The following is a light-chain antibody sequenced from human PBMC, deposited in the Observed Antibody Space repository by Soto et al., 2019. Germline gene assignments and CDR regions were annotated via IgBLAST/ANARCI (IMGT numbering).Light chain of an antibody. CDR2: DNL. Sequence: QSVLTQPPSVSGAPGQRVTISCTGSSSNIGAGYAVHWYQQLPGTAPKLLIYDNLNRPSGVPDRFSGSRSGTSASLAITGLQAEDEADYYCHTLDSSLNVYVFGPGTKLTVL. J-gene: IGLJ1*01. CDR3: HTLDSSLNVYV. CDR1: SSNIGAGYA. V-gene: IGLV1-40*01.